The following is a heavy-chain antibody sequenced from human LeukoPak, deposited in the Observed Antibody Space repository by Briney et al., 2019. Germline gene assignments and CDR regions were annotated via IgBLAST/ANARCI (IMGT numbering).Heavy chain of an antibody. CDR2: IYYSGST. CDR3: ARDSGFTMVRGVIGREDNWFDP. D-gene: IGHD3-10*01. J-gene: IGHJ5*02. Sequence: SEALSLTCTVSGGSISSYYWSWIRQPPGKGLEWIGYIYYSGSTNYNPSLKSRVTISVDTSKNQFSLKLSSVTAADTAVYYCARDSGFTMVRGVIGREDNWFDPWGQGTLVTVSS. V-gene: IGHV4-59*01. CDR1: GGSISSYY.